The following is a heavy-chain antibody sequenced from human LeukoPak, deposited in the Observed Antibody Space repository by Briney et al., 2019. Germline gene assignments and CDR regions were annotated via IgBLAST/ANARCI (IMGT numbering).Heavy chain of an antibody. Sequence: GGSLRLSCAASGFTFSSFGIHWVRQSPGKGLEWVAVMSYDGGNEYYADSAKGRFTISRDNSKDTLYLQMNSLRGEDTAVYYCVKDLSSGWYAYYGMDVWGQGTTVTVSS. D-gene: IGHD6-19*01. J-gene: IGHJ6*02. CDR1: GFTFSSFG. V-gene: IGHV3-30*18. CDR2: MSYDGGNE. CDR3: VKDLSSGWYAYYGMDV.